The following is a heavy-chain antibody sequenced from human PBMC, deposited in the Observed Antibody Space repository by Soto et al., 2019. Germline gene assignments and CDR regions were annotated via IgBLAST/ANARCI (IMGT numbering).Heavy chain of an antibody. V-gene: IGHV1-69*12. Sequence: QVQLVQSGAEVKKPGSSVKVSCKASGGTFSSYTINWVRQAPGQGLEWMGGIIPIFGTADYAQKFQGRVTITADESTTTAYMQLSSLRSEDTAVYYCARVAAKYYYYGMDVWVQGTTVTVSS. D-gene: IGHD1-26*01. J-gene: IGHJ6*02. CDR3: ARVAAKYYYYGMDV. CDR1: GGTFSSYT. CDR2: IIPIFGTA.